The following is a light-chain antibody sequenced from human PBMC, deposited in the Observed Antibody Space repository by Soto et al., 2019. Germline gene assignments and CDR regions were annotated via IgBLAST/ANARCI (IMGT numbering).Light chain of an antibody. CDR2: DAS. V-gene: IGKV1-33*01. CDR1: QDISNY. CDR3: QQYDNHPPLT. J-gene: IGKJ4*01. Sequence: DIQMTQSPSSLSASVGDRVTITCQASQDISNYLNWYQQKPGIAPKLLIYDASNLETGVPSRFSGSGSGTDFTFTISSLRPEDIATYYCQQYDNHPPLTFGGGTKVEIK.